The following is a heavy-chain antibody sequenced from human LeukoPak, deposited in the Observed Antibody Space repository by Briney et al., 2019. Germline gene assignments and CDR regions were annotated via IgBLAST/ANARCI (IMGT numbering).Heavy chain of an antibody. CDR3: ARASSYGSGSYLPPSYFDY. Sequence: GGSLRLSCAASGLTFSNYWMSWVRQAPGKGLEWVANIKQDGSEKYYVDSLKGRFTISRDNAKNSLYLQMNSLRAEDTAVYYCARASSYGSGSYLPPSYFDYWGQGTLVTVSS. CDR1: GLTFSNYW. D-gene: IGHD3-10*01. V-gene: IGHV3-7*01. CDR2: IKQDGSEK. J-gene: IGHJ4*02.